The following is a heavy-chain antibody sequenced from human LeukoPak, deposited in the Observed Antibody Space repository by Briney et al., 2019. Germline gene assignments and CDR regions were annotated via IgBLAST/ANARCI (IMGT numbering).Heavy chain of an antibody. D-gene: IGHD4-23*01. CDR3: ARDYGGSSPFDY. Sequence: PGGSLRLSCAASGFTFSNYNMNWVRQAPGKGLEWVSSIRSSTTYVYYADSVKGRFTISRDNAKNNAKNSLYLQMNSLRAEDTAVYYCARDYGGSSPFDYWGQGTLVTVSS. CDR1: GFTFSNYN. CDR2: IRSSTTYV. J-gene: IGHJ4*02. V-gene: IGHV3-21*01.